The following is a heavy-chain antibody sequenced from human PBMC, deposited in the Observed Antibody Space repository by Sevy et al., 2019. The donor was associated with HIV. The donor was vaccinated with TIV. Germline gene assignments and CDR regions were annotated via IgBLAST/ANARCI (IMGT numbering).Heavy chain of an antibody. CDR2: ISSSGSTI. D-gene: IGHD3-3*01. Sequence: GGSLRLSCAASGFTFSDYYMSWIRQAPGKGLEWVSYISSSGSTIYYADSVKGRFTISRDNAKNSLYLQMNSLRAEDTAGYYCARDRGYDFWSGYYTDPTFDYWGQGTLVTVSS. V-gene: IGHV3-11*01. CDR3: ARDRGYDFWSGYYTDPTFDY. J-gene: IGHJ4*02. CDR1: GFTFSDYY.